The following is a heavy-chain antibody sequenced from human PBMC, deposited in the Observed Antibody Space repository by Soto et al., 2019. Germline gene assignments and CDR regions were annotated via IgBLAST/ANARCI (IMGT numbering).Heavy chain of an antibody. J-gene: IGHJ3*01. CDR1: GFTFSDYA. Sequence: GGSLRLSCAASGFTFSDYAMTWVRQAPGKGLEWVSVFSASGSTYYADSVKGRFTISRDNSKSTLFLEMNSLRVEDTAVYYRARERTTMIVVVMTDWGQGTMVTVSS. D-gene: IGHD3-22*01. V-gene: IGHV3-23*01. CDR2: FSASGST. CDR3: ARERTTMIVVVMTD.